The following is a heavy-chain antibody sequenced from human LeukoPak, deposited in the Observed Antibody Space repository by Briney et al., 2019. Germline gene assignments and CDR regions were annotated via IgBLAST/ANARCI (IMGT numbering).Heavy chain of an antibody. Sequence: PSETLSLTCSVSGGSISPYYWSWIRQPPGKGREWIGYIYYSGTTNYNPSLQSRVTISVATSKNQFSLELSSVTAAAPALYYCARDRASAGGFDYWGQGTLVTVSS. D-gene: IGHD2-15*01. CDR1: GGSISPYY. V-gene: IGHV4-59*01. CDR2: IYYSGTT. J-gene: IGHJ4*02. CDR3: ARDRASAGGFDY.